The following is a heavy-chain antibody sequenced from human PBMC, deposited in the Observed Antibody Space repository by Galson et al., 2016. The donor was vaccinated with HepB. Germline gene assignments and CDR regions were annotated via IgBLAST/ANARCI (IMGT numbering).Heavy chain of an antibody. CDR3: STAVASGYFGAGALLGFDS. Sequence: LRLSCAASEFPVSNKYMAWVRQAPGKGLEWLSVIYAGGTPYYSDSARGRFIISRDSSTNTLHLHMKNLRVEDTAICYCSTAVASGYFGAGALLGFDSWGQGTLVIVSS. CDR1: EFPVSNKY. V-gene: IGHV3-53*01. CDR2: IYAGGTP. J-gene: IGHJ4*02. D-gene: IGHD3-10*01.